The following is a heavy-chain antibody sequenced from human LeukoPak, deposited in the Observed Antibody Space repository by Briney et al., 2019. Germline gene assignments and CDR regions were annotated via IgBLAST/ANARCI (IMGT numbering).Heavy chain of an antibody. CDR3: ARDEGPYYYDSTSD. CDR2: ISGSGSTI. D-gene: IGHD3-22*01. CDR1: GFTFSSYE. Sequence: QPGGSLRLSCAASGFTFSSYEMNCVRPAPGMGLEWVSCISGSGSTIYYADSVKGRFTISRDNAKNSLYLQMNNLRAEDTAVYYCARDEGPYYYDSTSDWGQGTTVTVSS. J-gene: IGHJ6*02. V-gene: IGHV3-48*03.